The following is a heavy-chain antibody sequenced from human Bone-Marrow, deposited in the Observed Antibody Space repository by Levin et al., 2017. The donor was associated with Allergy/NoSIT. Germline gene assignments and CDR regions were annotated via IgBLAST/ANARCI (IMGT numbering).Heavy chain of an antibody. CDR3: ARDLGDFATGTTYFDS. Sequence: GGSLRLSCAASGFTFSSYGFHWVRQAPGKGLEWVAVIWHDGSYQHYADSVKGRSSISRDDPKNTVYLQMDSLRADDTAVYYCARDLGDFATGTTYFDSWGQGTLVTVSS. V-gene: IGHV3-33*01. CDR2: IWHDGSYQ. J-gene: IGHJ4*02. CDR1: GFTFSSYG. D-gene: IGHD1/OR15-1a*01.